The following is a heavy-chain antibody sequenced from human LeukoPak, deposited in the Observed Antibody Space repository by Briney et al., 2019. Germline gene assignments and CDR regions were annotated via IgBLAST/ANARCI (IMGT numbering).Heavy chain of an antibody. V-gene: IGHV1-46*01. CDR3: ARADYDILTGYYPFSY. CDR1: GYTFTSYY. CDR2: INPSGGST. Sequence: GASVKVSCKASGYTFTSYYMHWVRQAPGQGLEWMGIINPSGGSTSYAQKFQGRVTMTRDTSTSTVYMELSSLRSEDTAVYYCARADYDILTGYYPFSYRGQGTLVTVSS. D-gene: IGHD3-9*01. J-gene: IGHJ4*02.